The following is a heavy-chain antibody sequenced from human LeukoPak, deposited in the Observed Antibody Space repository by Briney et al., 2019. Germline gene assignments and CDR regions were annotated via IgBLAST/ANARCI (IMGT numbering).Heavy chain of an antibody. Sequence: SETLSLTCAVYGGSFSGYYWSWIRQPPGKGLEWIGEINHSGSTNYNPSLKSRVTISGDTSKNQFSLKLSSVTAADTAVYFCARVGYSYVINNWSRTGLGAYPTKYYYHMDVWGKGTTVTVSS. CDR2: INHSGST. CDR1: GGSFSGYY. CDR3: ARVGYSYVINNWSRTGLGAYPTKYYYHMDV. V-gene: IGHV4-34*01. D-gene: IGHD5-18*01. J-gene: IGHJ6*03.